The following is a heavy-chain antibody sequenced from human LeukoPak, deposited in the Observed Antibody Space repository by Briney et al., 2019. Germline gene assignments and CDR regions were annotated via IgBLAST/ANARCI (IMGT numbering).Heavy chain of an antibody. CDR2: IKQDGSEK. V-gene: IGHV3-7*01. D-gene: IGHD5-24*01. Sequence: GGSLRLSCAASGFTFSSYWMSWVRQAPGKGLEWVANIKQDGSEKYYVDSVKGRFTISRDNAKNSLYLQMNSLRAEDTAVYYCARERYNQYYYYYYYMDVWGKGTTVTVSS. CDR3: ARERYNQYYYYYYYMDV. J-gene: IGHJ6*03. CDR1: GFTFSSYW.